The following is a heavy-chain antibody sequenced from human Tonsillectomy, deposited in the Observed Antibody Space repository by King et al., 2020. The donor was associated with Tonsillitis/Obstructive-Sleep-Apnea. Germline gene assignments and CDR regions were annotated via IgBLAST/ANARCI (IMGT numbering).Heavy chain of an antibody. J-gene: IGHJ4*02. CDR2: IGSSGATT. V-gene: IGHV3-48*03. D-gene: IGHD3-10*01. Sequence: VQLVESGGGLVQPGGSLRVSCAASGFTFSSYEMNWVRQSPGKGLEWVSYIGSSGATTYYADSVKGRFTISRDNAKRSLYLQMNSLRVEDTAVYYCARERAQSSFGKLIYTFDYWGQGALVTVSS. CDR1: GFTFSSYE. CDR3: ARERAQSSFGKLIYTFDY.